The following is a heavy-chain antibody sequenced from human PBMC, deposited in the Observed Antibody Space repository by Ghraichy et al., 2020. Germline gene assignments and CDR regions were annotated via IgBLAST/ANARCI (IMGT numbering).Heavy chain of an antibody. V-gene: IGHV1-2*02. Sequence: ASVKVSCKASGYIFTGYYMHWVRQAPGQGLEWMGWINPNSGGTNYAQKFQGRVTMTRDTSISTAYMELSRLRSDDTAVYYCASDTAMVTENYYYYGMDVWGQGTTVTVSS. CDR3: ASDTAMVTENYYYYGMDV. CDR1: GYIFTGYY. J-gene: IGHJ6*02. D-gene: IGHD5-18*01. CDR2: INPNSGGT.